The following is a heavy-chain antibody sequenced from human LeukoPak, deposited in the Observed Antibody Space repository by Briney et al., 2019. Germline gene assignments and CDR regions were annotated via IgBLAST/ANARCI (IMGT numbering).Heavy chain of an antibody. CDR2: ISWNSGSI. CDR1: GFTFDDYA. J-gene: IGHJ6*02. V-gene: IGHV3-9*01. CDR3: PKEHRAGSGCYLVGYYYYGMDV. Sequence: PGGSLRLSCAASGFTFDDYAMHWVRQAPGKGLEWVSGISWNSGSIGYADSVKGRFTISRDNAKNSLYLQMNSLRAEDTALYYCPKEHRAGSGCYLVGYYYYGMDVWGQGTTVTVSS. D-gene: IGHD6-19*01.